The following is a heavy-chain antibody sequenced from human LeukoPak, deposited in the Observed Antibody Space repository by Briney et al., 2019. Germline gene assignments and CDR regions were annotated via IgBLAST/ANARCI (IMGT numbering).Heavy chain of an antibody. CDR2: ISSSSSTI. Sequence: GGSLRLSCAASGFTFSSYSMNWVRQAPGKGLEWVSYISSSSSTIYYADSVKGRFTISRDNAKNSLYLQMNSLRAEDTAVYYCARGNAHGGRFLEWLSPEEYFQHWGQGTLVTVSS. CDR3: ARGNAHGGRFLEWLSPEEYFQH. CDR1: GFTFSSYS. J-gene: IGHJ1*01. V-gene: IGHV3-48*04. D-gene: IGHD3-3*01.